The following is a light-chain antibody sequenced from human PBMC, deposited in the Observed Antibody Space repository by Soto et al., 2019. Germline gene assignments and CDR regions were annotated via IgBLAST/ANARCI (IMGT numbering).Light chain of an antibody. CDR3: QQFRSFPIT. V-gene: IGKV1D-16*01. Sequence: IQMTQSNTSLSASVGDRVTITCRASQDIGSHLAWYQQKPEKAPKSLIYFASTLQSGVPSRFSASGSGTDFTLTISSLQPEDFATYYCQQFRSFPITFGQGTRLEI. CDR2: FAS. J-gene: IGKJ5*01. CDR1: QDIGSH.